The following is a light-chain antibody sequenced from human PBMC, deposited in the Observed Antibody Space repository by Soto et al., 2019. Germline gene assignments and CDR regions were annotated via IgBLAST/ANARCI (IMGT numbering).Light chain of an antibody. CDR1: QAVPSY. CDR3: HQRNSWPRST. J-gene: IGKJ2*02. CDR2: DIS. V-gene: IGKV3-11*01. Sequence: EVVLTQSQATLSLSPGERATLSCRASQAVPSYLAWYQQKPGQAPRLLIYDISNRATGIPARFSGSGSGTDFTLTISSLEPEDVAVYYCHQRNSWPRSTFGQGTKLEIK.